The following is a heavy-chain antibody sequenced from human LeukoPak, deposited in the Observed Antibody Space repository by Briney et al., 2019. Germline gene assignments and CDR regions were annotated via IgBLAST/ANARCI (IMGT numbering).Heavy chain of an antibody. CDR3: ARGLSIAYCGGDCYSEFDY. J-gene: IGHJ4*02. Sequence: GGSLRLSCAASGFTVSSNYMNWVRQAPGKGLEWVSSISSSSSYIYYADSVKGRFTISRDNAKNSLYLQMNSLRAEDTAVYYCARGLSIAYCGGDCYSEFDYWGQGTLVTVSS. CDR2: ISSSSSYI. D-gene: IGHD2-21*02. V-gene: IGHV3-21*01. CDR1: GFTVSSNY.